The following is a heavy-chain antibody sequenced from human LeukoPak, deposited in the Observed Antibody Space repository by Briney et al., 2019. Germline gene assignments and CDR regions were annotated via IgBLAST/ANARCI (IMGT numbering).Heavy chain of an antibody. V-gene: IGHV3-9*01. J-gene: IGHJ4*02. CDR2: ISWNSGSI. D-gene: IGHD3-3*01. Sequence: QTGGSLRLSCAASGFTFDDYAMHWVRHAPGKGLEWVSGISWNSGSIGYADSVKGRFTISRDNAKNSLYLQMNSLRAEDTALYYCAKSPDFGVVSGAVDYWGQGTLVTVSS. CDR1: GFTFDDYA. CDR3: AKSPDFGVVSGAVDY.